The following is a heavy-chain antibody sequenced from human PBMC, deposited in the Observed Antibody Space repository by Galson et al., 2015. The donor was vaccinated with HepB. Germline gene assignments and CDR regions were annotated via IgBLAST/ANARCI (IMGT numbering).Heavy chain of an antibody. Sequence: SLRLSCATSGFIFSTYTMYWVRQAPGKGLEWVATISYDGTNKNYADSLRGRFTISRDNSKNTLYLQVDSLRAEDTAIYYCATIALSEYNSAWPGDHWGQGTRVSVSS. CDR3: ATIALSEYNSAWPGDH. V-gene: IGHV3-30-3*01. CDR1: GFIFSTYT. D-gene: IGHD2/OR15-2a*01. J-gene: IGHJ4*02. CDR2: ISYDGTNK.